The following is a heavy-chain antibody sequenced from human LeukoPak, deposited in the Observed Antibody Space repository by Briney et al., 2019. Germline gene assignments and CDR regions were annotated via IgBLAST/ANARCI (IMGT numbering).Heavy chain of an antibody. CDR3: AKGSGLYYYYGMDV. CDR2: ISWDGGST. Sequence: PGGSLRLSCAASGFTFDDYAMHWVRQAPGKGLEWVSLISWDGGSTYYADSVKGRFTISRDNSKNSLYLQMNSLRAEDTALYYCAKGSGLYYYYGMDVWGQGTTVTVSS. CDR1: GFTFDDYA. D-gene: IGHD6-25*01. V-gene: IGHV3-43D*03. J-gene: IGHJ6*02.